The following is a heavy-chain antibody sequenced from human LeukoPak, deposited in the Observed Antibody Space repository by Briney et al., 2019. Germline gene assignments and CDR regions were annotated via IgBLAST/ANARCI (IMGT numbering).Heavy chain of an antibody. V-gene: IGHV1-18*01. CDR1: GYTFTSYG. CDR2: ISAYNGNT. CDR3: ARFYGEHRGYYYYMDV. D-gene: IGHD4-17*01. J-gene: IGHJ6*03. Sequence: ASVKVSCKASGYTFTSYGISWVRQAPGQGLEWMGWISAYNGNTNYAQKLQGRVTMTTDTSASTAYMELRSLRSDDTAVYYCARFYGEHRGYYYYMDVWGKGTTVTVSS.